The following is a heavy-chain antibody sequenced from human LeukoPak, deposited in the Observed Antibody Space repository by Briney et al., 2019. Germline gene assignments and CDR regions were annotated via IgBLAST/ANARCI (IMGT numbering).Heavy chain of an antibody. D-gene: IGHD2-8*01. CDR1: GFTFSTYY. CDR3: ARDCWGIKVMDGFDN. V-gene: IGHV3-7*01. Sequence: GGSLRLSYAASGFTFSTYYMSWVRQAPGKGLEWVANIKQDGSEKKYVDSVKGRFTISRDNAKNSLYLQMNSLRVEDTALYYCARDCWGIKVMDGFDNWGQGTLVTVSS. CDR2: IKQDGSEK. J-gene: IGHJ4*02.